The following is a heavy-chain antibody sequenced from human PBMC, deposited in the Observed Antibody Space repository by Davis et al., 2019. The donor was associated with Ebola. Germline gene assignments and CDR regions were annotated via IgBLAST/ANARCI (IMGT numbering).Heavy chain of an antibody. J-gene: IGHJ3*02. CDR2: INPSGGST. CDR1: GYTFTSYY. V-gene: IGHV1-46*03. D-gene: IGHD1-7*01. CDR3: ARVGTGTTGVGAFDI. Sequence: ASVKVSCKASGYTFTSYYMHWVRQAPGQGLEWMGIINPSGGSTSYAQKFQGRVTMTRNTSTSTVYMELSSLRSEDTAVYYCARVGTGTTGVGAFDIWGQGTMVTVSS.